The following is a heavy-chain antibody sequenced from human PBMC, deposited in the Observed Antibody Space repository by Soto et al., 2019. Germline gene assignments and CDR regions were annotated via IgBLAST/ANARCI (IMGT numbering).Heavy chain of an antibody. J-gene: IGHJ6*03. V-gene: IGHV3-23*01. CDR2: ISGSGGST. Sequence: GGSLRLSCAASGFTFSSYAMSWVRQAPGKGLEWVSAISGSGGSTYYADSVKGRFTISRDNSKNTLYLQMNSLRAEDTAVYYCAKPEIPGESHYYYYMDVWGKGTTVTVSS. CDR1: GFTFSSYA. CDR3: AKPEIPGESHYYYYMDV.